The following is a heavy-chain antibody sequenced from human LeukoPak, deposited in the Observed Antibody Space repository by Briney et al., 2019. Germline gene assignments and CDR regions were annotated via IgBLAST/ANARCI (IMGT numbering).Heavy chain of an antibody. V-gene: IGHV3-30-3*01. D-gene: IGHD3-10*01. CDR3: ARADYYTSGTYRYYFDY. Sequence: GGSLRLSCAASRFTFTTYAVHWVRQAPGKGLEWVALISNDGSKKYYADSVKGRFTISRNNSNNTLYLQMNSLRPEDTAVYYCARADYYTSGTYRYYFDYWGQGTLVTVSS. J-gene: IGHJ4*02. CDR1: RFTFTTYA. CDR2: ISNDGSKK.